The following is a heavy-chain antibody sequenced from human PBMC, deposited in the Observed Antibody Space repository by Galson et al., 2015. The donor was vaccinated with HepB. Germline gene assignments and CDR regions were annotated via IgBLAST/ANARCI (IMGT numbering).Heavy chain of an antibody. CDR1: GGTFSSYA. Sequence: SVKVSCKASGGTFSSYAISWVRQAPGQGLEWMGRIIPILGIANYAQKFQGRVTITADKSTSTAYMELSSLRSEDTAVYYCARSPADIVVVVAPPEAFDIWGQGTMVTVSS. D-gene: IGHD2-15*01. CDR3: ARSPADIVVVVAPPEAFDI. CDR2: IIPILGIA. J-gene: IGHJ3*02. V-gene: IGHV1-69*04.